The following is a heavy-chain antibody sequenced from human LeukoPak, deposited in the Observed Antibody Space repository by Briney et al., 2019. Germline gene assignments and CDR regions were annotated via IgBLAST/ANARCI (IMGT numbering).Heavy chain of an antibody. CDR3: ATRDVIVGATAFDY. J-gene: IGHJ4*02. Sequence: GASVKVSCKVSGYTLTELSMHWVRQAPGKGLEWMGGFDPEDGETIYAQKFQGRVTMTEDTSTDTAYMELSSLRSEDTAVYYCATRDVIVGATAFDYWGQGTLVTVSS. CDR2: FDPEDGET. D-gene: IGHD1-26*01. CDR1: GYTLTELS. V-gene: IGHV1-24*01.